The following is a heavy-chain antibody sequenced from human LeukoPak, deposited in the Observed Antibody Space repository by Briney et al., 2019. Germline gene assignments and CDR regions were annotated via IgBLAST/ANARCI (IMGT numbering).Heavy chain of an antibody. D-gene: IGHD3-10*01. V-gene: IGHV3-23*01. J-gene: IGHJ4*02. Sequence: PGGSLRLSCAASGFTFSSYAMSWVRQAPGKGLEWVSAISGSGGSTYYADSVKGRSTISRDNSKNTLYLQMNSLRAEDTAVYYCAKDRPITMVRGEYFDYWGQGTLVTVSS. CDR2: ISGSGGST. CDR1: GFTFSSYA. CDR3: AKDRPITMVRGEYFDY.